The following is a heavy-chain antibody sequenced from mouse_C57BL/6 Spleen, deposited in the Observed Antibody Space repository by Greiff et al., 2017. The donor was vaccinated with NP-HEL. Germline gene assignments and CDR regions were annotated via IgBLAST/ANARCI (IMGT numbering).Heavy chain of an antibody. J-gene: IGHJ2*01. Sequence: VKLMESGAELVRPGTSVKMSCKASGYTFTNYWIGWAKQRPGHGLEWIGDIYPGGGYTNYNEKFKGKATLTADKSSSTAYMQFSSLTSEDSAIYYCARKGTSYYFDYWGQGTTLTVSS. CDR2: IYPGGGYT. V-gene: IGHV1-63*01. CDR1: GYTFTNYW. CDR3: ARKGTSYYFDY.